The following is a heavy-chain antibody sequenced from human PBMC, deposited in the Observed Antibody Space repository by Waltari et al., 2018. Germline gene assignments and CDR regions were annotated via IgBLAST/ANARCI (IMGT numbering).Heavy chain of an antibody. CDR2: IKQDGSEE. CDR1: GLSFSSFW. CDR3: ARERRGQSGWYYFDF. J-gene: IGHJ4*02. Sequence: EVQLVESGGGLVQPGGSLRLSCAASGLSFSSFWMTWVRQAQGKGLEWVANIKQDGSEEYYVDSVKGRFTISKDNAKNSLYLQMNSLRAEDTAVYFCARERRGQSGWYYFDFWGQGSLVTVSS. D-gene: IGHD6-19*01. V-gene: IGHV3-7*01.